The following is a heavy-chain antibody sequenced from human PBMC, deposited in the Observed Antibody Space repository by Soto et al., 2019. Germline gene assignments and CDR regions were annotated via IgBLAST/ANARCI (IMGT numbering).Heavy chain of an antibody. J-gene: IGHJ4*02. CDR1: GGSIITSTYY. V-gene: IGHV4-39*01. CDR3: ARGRDYYGSGRYYSRQHFDY. Sequence: SETLSLTCTVSGGSIITSTYYWGWIRQPPGKGLEWIGSMYYSGSTYYSPSLKSRVSISVDTSKNQFSLSLKSVTVADTAVYYCARGRDYYGSGRYYSRQHFDYWGQGALVTVSA. D-gene: IGHD3-10*01. CDR2: MYYSGST.